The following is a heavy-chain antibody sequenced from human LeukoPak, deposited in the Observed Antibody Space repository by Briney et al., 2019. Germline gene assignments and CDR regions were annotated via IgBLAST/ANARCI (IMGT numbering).Heavy chain of an antibody. CDR3: AREGGYGSGSFDY. CDR1: GGFISSYY. CDR2: IYHSGST. V-gene: IGHV4-38-2*02. D-gene: IGHD3-10*01. Sequence: SETLSLTCTVSGGFISSYYWSWIRQPPGKGLEWIGSIYHSGSTYYNPSLKSRVTISVDTSKNQFSLKLSSVTAADTAVYYCAREGGYGSGSFDYWGQGTLVTVSS. J-gene: IGHJ4*02.